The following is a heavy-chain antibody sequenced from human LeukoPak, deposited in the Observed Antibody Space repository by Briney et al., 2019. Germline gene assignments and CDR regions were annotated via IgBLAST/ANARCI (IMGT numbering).Heavy chain of an antibody. CDR2: IRYHGSDK. CDR3: AKAPVTSCRGAYCYPFDS. CDR1: GFTFSGSG. Sequence: PGGSLRLSCAASGFTFSGSGMHWVRQAPGKGLEWVAFIRYHGSDKFYADSVKGRFTISRDNSKNTLYLQMNSLRAEDAAVYFCAKAPVTSCRGAYCYPFDSWGQGTLVTVSS. D-gene: IGHD2-21*01. V-gene: IGHV3-30*02. J-gene: IGHJ4*02.